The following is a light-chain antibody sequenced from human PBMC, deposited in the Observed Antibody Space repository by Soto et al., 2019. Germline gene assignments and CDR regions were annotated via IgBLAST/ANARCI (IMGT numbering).Light chain of an antibody. J-gene: IGKJ1*01. Sequence: SVMTQSPLSLPVTPGEPASSSCRSSQSLLHSNGYNYLDWYLQKPGQSPQLLIYLGSNRASGVPDRFSGSGSGTDFTLKISRVEAEDVGVYYCMQALQTPWTFGQGTKVDIK. CDR3: MQALQTPWT. V-gene: IGKV2-28*01. CDR1: QSLLHSNGYNY. CDR2: LGS.